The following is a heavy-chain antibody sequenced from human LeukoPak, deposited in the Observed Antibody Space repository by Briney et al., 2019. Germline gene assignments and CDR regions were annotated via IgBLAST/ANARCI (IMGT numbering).Heavy chain of an antibody. D-gene: IGHD4-17*01. J-gene: IGHJ4*02. CDR2: ITSSSSHI. CDR3: ARVRATVTPFDY. V-gene: IGHV3-21*01. Sequence: PGGSLTLSCAASRFTFSSYSMSWVRQAPGKGLQWVSSITSSSSHIYYADPVKGRFTISRDNAKNSLYLQMNSLRAEDTAVYYCARVRATVTPFDYWGQGTLVTVSS. CDR1: RFTFSSYS.